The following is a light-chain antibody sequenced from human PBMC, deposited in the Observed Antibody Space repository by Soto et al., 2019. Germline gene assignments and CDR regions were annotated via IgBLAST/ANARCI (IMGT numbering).Light chain of an antibody. V-gene: IGKV1-5*01. CDR1: QTISRW. CDR3: RHFYT. Sequence: DIQMTQSPSTLSASVGDTVTITCRASQTISRWLAWYQQKPGKAPRLLIYTASTLESGVPSRFSASGSGTEFTLTISSLHPEDFATYYCRHFYTFGQGTRLEIK. J-gene: IGKJ5*01. CDR2: TAS.